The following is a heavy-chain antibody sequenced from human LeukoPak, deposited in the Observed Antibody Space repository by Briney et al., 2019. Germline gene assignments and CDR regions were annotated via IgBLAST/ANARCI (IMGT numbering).Heavy chain of an antibody. Sequence: PSETLSLTCAVYGGSFSGYYWSWIRQPPGKGLEWNAEINHSGSTNYNPSLTSRVTISVDTSKNQFSLKLSSVTAADTAVYYCARGRVLLWFGESKTFDYWGQGTLVTVSS. V-gene: IGHV4-34*01. CDR1: GGSFSGYY. J-gene: IGHJ4*02. CDR2: INHSGST. CDR3: ARGRVLLWFGESKTFDY. D-gene: IGHD3-10*01.